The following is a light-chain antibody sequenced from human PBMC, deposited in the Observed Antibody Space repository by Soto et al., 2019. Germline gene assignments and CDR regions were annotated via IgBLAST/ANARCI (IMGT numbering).Light chain of an antibody. CDR2: EVT. CDR3: SSYAGSSTLYV. V-gene: IGLV2-14*01. CDR1: SSDVGGYNY. Sequence: QSALTQPASVSGSPGQSITISCTGNSSDVGGYNYVSWYQQHPGKAPKLMIYEVTKRPSGVPDRFSGSKSGNTASLTVSGLQAEDEADYYCSSYAGSSTLYVFGTGTKVTVL. J-gene: IGLJ1*01.